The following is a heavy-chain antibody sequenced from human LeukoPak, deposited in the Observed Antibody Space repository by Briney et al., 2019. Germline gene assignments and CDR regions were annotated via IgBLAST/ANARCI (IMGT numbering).Heavy chain of an antibody. CDR1: RFIFRNYA. V-gene: IGHV3-23*01. J-gene: IGHJ3*02. Sequence: PGGSLGLSCAASRFIFRNYAMSWVRQAPGRGLEWLSIISGTADSKYYADSVKGRFTISRDNPRSTLYLEMNILRAEDTAVYYCAKADATIGGAFDTWGQGTMVIVSS. CDR3: AKADATIGGAFDT. CDR2: ISGTADSK. D-gene: IGHD3-16*01.